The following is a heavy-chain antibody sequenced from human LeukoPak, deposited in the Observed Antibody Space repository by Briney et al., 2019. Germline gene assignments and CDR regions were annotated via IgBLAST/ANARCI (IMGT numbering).Heavy chain of an antibody. D-gene: IGHD5-12*01. Sequence: GESLKISCKGSGYSFTSYWIGWVRQMPGKGLEWMGIINPGYSDIRYSPSFQGQVTISADMSISTAYLQWSSLKASDTAIYYCARHDKGYSGYVTLDYWGQGTLVTVSS. CDR3: ARHDKGYSGYVTLDY. CDR2: INPGYSDI. J-gene: IGHJ4*02. CDR1: GYSFTSYW. V-gene: IGHV5-51*01.